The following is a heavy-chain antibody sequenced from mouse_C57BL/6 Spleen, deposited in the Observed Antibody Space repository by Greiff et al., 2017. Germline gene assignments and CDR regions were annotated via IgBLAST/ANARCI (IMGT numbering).Heavy chain of an antibody. V-gene: IGHV1-53*01. J-gene: IGHJ4*01. Sequence: QVQLQQPGTELVKPGASVKLSCKASGYTFTSSWMHWVKQRPGQGLEWIGNINPSNGGTNYNEKFKSKATLTVDKSSSTAYMQLSSLTSEDSAVYYCARFITTVVGAMDYWGQGTSVTVSS. D-gene: IGHD1-1*01. CDR1: GYTFTSSW. CDR2: INPSNGGT. CDR3: ARFITTVVGAMDY.